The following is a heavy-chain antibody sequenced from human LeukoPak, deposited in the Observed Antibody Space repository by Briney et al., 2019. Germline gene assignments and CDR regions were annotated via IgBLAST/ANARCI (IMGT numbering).Heavy chain of an antibody. CDR3: ARPGDGFDY. CDR1: GFTFSAYW. J-gene: IGHJ4*02. CDR2: IHSDGSIT. Sequence: RPGGSLRLSCAASGFTFSAYWMHWVRQAPGEGLVWVSRIHSDGSITTYADSVKGRFTISRDNAKNTLYLQMSSLRAEDTAVYYCARPGDGFDYWGQGTLATVSS. D-gene: IGHD1-1*01. V-gene: IGHV3-74*01.